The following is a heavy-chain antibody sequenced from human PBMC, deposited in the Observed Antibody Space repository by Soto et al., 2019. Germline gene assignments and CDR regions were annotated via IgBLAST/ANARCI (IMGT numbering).Heavy chain of an antibody. CDR2: LYSGGNT. Sequence: LRLSCAASEFTVTNNEMSWVRQAPGKGLEWVSILYSGGNTYYADSVEGRFTISRDGSKNTLYLHMNSLRAEDTAVYYCALRRVAYADFWGQGTRVTVSS. CDR1: EFTVTNNE. D-gene: IGHD2-2*01. CDR3: ALRRVAYADF. J-gene: IGHJ4*02. V-gene: IGHV3-53*01.